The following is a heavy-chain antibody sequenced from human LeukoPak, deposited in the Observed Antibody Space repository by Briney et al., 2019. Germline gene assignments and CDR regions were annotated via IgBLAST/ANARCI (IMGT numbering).Heavy chain of an antibody. J-gene: IGHJ2*01. D-gene: IGHD6-19*01. V-gene: IGHV3-33*01. Sequence: GGSLRLSCAASGFTFSSYGMHWVRQAPGKGLEWVAVIWYDGSSKYYADSVKGRFTISRDNSKNTLYLQMNSLRAEDTAVYYCTRDPGRSGWYGWYFDLWGRGTLVSVSS. CDR3: TRDPGRSGWYGWYFDL. CDR1: GFTFSSYG. CDR2: IWYDGSSK.